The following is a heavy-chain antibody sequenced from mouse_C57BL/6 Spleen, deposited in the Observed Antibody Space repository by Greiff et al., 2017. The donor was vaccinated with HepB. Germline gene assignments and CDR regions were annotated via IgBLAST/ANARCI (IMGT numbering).Heavy chain of an antibody. CDR1: GYTFTSYW. V-gene: IGHV1-50*01. CDR2: IDPSDSYT. CDR3: ARYGNYEAY. Sequence: QVQLQQPGAELVKPGASVKLSCKASGYTFTSYWMQWVKQRPGQGLEWIGEIDPSDSYTNYNQKFKGKATLTVDTSSSTAYMQLSSLTSEDSAVYYCARYGNYEAYWGQGTLVTVYA. J-gene: IGHJ3*01. D-gene: IGHD2-1*01.